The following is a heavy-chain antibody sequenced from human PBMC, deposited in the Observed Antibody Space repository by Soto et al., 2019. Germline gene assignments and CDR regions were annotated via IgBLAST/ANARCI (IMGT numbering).Heavy chain of an antibody. V-gene: IGHV3-53*01. CDR2: IYAGGDT. Sequence: EVQLVESGGGLIQPGGSLRLSCAASGFTVSSNYMSWVRQAPGKGLEWVSVIYAGGDTYYADSVKGRFTISRDKSKNTLYLQMNSLRAEDTAVYYCARTFSGDYHLDYWGQGTLVTVSS. J-gene: IGHJ4*02. D-gene: IGHD1-26*01. CDR1: GFTVSSNY. CDR3: ARTFSGDYHLDY.